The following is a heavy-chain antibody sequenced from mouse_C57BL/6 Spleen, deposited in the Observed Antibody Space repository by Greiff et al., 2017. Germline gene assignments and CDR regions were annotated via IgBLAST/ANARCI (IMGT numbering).Heavy chain of an antibody. Sequence: EVQRVESGGGLVKPGGSLKLSCAASGFTFSSYAMSWVRPTPEKRLEWVATISDGGSYTYYPDNVKGRFTISRDNAKNNLYLQMSHLKSEDTAMYYCARETGTGYFDYWGQGTTLTVSS. CDR2: ISDGGSYT. CDR3: ARETGTGYFDY. CDR1: GFTFSSYA. J-gene: IGHJ2*01. D-gene: IGHD4-1*01. V-gene: IGHV5-4*01.